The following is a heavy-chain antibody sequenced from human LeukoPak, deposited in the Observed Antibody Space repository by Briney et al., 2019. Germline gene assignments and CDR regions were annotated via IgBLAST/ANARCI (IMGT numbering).Heavy chain of an antibody. J-gene: IGHJ4*02. V-gene: IGHV3-21*01. D-gene: IGHD1-20*01. Sequence: PGGSLRFSCAASGFTFSSYSMNWVRQAPGKGLEWVSSISSSSSYIYYADSVKGRFTISRDNAKNSLYLQMNSLRAEDTAVYYCARGKGYNWNYVDYWGQGTLVTVSS. CDR2: ISSSSSYI. CDR1: GFTFSSYS. CDR3: ARGKGYNWNYVDY.